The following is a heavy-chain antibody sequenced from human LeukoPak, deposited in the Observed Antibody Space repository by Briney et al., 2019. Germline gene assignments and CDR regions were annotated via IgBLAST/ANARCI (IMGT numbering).Heavy chain of an antibody. Sequence: ASLKVSCKASGYTFTSYYMHWVRQAPGHGLEWMGIINPSGGSTSYAQKFQGRVTMTRDTSTSTVYMELSSLRSEDTAVYYCARDPDYGDYDYAFDIWGQGTMVTVSS. CDR2: INPSGGST. CDR3: ARDPDYGDYDYAFDI. CDR1: GYTFTSYY. J-gene: IGHJ3*02. V-gene: IGHV1-46*01. D-gene: IGHD4-17*01.